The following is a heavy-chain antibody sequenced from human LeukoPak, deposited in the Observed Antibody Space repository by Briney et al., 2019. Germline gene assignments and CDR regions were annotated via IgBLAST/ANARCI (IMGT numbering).Heavy chain of an antibody. CDR2: IRYDGSNK. D-gene: IGHD3-22*01. CDR3: AKDPRPATYDSSGFDY. CDR1: GCTFSSYG. Sequence: QPGGSLRLSCAASGCTFSSYGMHWVRQAPGKGLEWVAFIRYDGSNKYYADSVKGRFTISRDNSKNTLFVQMNSLRAEDTAVYYCAKDPRPATYDSSGFDYWGHGTLVTVSS. V-gene: IGHV3-30*02. J-gene: IGHJ4*01.